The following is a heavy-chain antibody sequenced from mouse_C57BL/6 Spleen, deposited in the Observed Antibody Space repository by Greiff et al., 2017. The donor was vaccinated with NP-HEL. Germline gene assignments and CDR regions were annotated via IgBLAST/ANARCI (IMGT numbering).Heavy chain of an antibody. D-gene: IGHD3-1*01. CDR2: INPGSGGT. V-gene: IGHV1-54*01. CDR1: GYAFTNYL. CDR3: AREEGL. J-gene: IGHJ2*01. Sequence: QVQLQQSGAELVRPGTSVKVSCKASGYAFTNYLIEWVKQRPGQGLEWIGVINPGSGGTNYNEKFKGKATLTADKSSSPAYMQLSSLTSEDSAVYFCAREEGLWGQGTTLTVSS.